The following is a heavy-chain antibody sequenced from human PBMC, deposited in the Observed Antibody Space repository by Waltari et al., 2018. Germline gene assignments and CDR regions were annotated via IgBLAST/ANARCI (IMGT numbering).Heavy chain of an antibody. D-gene: IGHD2-15*01. CDR2: IYYSGST. J-gene: IGHJ5*02. Sequence: QVQLQESGPGLVKPSETLSLTCTVSGGSISSYYWSWIRQPPGKGLEWIGYIYYSGSTNYNPPLKSRVTISVDTSKNQFSLKLSSVTAADTAVYYCARSLGYCSGGSCLNWFDPWGQGTLVTVSS. CDR1: GGSISSYY. CDR3: ARSLGYCSGGSCLNWFDP. V-gene: IGHV4-59*01.